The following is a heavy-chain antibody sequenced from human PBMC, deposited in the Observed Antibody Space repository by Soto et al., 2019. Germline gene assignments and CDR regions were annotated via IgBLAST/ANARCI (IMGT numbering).Heavy chain of an antibody. J-gene: IGHJ4*02. CDR2: TYYRSKWYN. V-gene: IGHV6-1*01. CDR3: TRDRIAADHFDD. CDR1: GDSVSSNSAA. Sequence: SQTLSLTCAISGDSVSSNSAAWNWIRQSPSRGLEWLGRTYYRSKWYNDYAVSVKSRITINPDTSKNQFSLHLNSVTPDDTAVYYCTRDRIAADHFDDWGQGTLVTVSS. D-gene: IGHD6-6*01.